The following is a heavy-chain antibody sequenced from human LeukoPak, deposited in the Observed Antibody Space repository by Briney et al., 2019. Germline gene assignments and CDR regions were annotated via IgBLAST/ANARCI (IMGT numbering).Heavy chain of an antibody. D-gene: IGHD3-22*01. CDR2: MNPNSGNT. CDR1: GYTFTSYG. J-gene: IGHJ5*02. V-gene: IGHV1-8*02. CDR3: ARGLYYYDSSGYYEYNWFDP. Sequence: ASVKVSCKATGYTFTSYGISWVRQATGQGLEWMGWMNPNSGNTGYAQKFQGRVTMTRNTYISTAYMELSSLRSEDTAVYYCARGLYYYDSSGYYEYNWFDPWGQGTLVTVSS.